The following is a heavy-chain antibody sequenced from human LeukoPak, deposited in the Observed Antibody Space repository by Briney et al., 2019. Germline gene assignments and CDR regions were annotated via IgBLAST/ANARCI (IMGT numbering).Heavy chain of an antibody. CDR1: GFTFSSNS. CDR3: ARDLRKNVVTAVYYFDY. Sequence: PGGSLRLSCAASGFTFSSNSMNWVRQAPGKGLEWVSSISSSSSYIYYADSVKGRFTISRDNAKNSLYLQMNSLRAEDTAVYYCARDLRKNVVTAVYYFDYWGQGTLVTVSS. V-gene: IGHV3-21*01. J-gene: IGHJ4*02. CDR2: ISSSSSYI. D-gene: IGHD2-21*02.